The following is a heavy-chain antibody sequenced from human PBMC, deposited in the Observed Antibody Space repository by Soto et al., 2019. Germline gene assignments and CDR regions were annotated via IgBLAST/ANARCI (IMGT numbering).Heavy chain of an antibody. J-gene: IGHJ4*02. CDR2: ISAYNGNT. CDR3: ARDGAVAGPRLSGDFDY. D-gene: IGHD6-19*01. CDR1: GYTFTSYG. Sequence: QVQLVQSGAEVKKPGASVKVSCKASGYTFTSYGISWVRQAPGQGLEWMGWISAYNGNTNYAQKLQGRVTMTTDTSTSTAYMELRSLRSDETAVYSCARDGAVAGPRLSGDFDYWGQGTLVTVSS. V-gene: IGHV1-18*01.